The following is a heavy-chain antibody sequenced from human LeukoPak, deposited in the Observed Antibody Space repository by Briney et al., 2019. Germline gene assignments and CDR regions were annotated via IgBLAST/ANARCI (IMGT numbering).Heavy chain of an antibody. Sequence: ASVKVSCKASGYTFTGYYMHWVRQAPGQGLEWMGWFNPNSGGTNYAQNFQGRVTMTRDTSTSTAYMELSSLRSDDTAVYYCARDYYGSGSYYDYWGQGTLVTVSS. V-gene: IGHV1-2*02. CDR1: GYTFTGYY. CDR3: ARDYYGSGSYYDY. D-gene: IGHD3-10*01. J-gene: IGHJ4*02. CDR2: FNPNSGGT.